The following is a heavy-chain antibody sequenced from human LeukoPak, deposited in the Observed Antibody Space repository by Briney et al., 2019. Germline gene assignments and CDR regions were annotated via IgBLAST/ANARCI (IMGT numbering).Heavy chain of an antibody. Sequence: GGSLRLSCAASGFTFSSSAMSWVRQAPGKGLEWVSAISGSGGSTYYADSVKGRFTISRDNSKNTVHLQMNSLRAEDTAVYYCAKALLGELLPVDYWGQGTLVTVSS. D-gene: IGHD3-10*01. CDR1: GFTFSSSA. J-gene: IGHJ4*02. CDR3: AKALLGELLPVDY. CDR2: ISGSGGST. V-gene: IGHV3-23*01.